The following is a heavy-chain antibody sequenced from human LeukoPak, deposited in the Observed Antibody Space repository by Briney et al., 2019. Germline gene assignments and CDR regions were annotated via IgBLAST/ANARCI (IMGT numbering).Heavy chain of an antibody. CDR2: INPNSGGT. Sequence: GASVTVSCKASGYTFTGYYMHWVRQAPGQGLEWMGWINPNSGGTNYAQKFQGRVTMTRDTSISTAYMELSRLRSDDTAVYYCARDYGSGSYYNLDYWGQGTLVTVSS. J-gene: IGHJ4*02. CDR1: GYTFTGYY. CDR3: ARDYGSGSYYNLDY. D-gene: IGHD3-10*01. V-gene: IGHV1-2*02.